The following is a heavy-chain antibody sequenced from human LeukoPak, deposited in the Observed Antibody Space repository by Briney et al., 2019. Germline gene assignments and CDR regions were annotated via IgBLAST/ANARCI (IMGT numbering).Heavy chain of an antibody. J-gene: IGHJ4*02. CDR1: GFIFSSYE. D-gene: IGHD6-19*01. CDR2: ISSSVSTI. CDR3: ARHTSGQPFDY. Sequence: GGSLRLSCAASGFIFSSYEMNWVRQAPGKGLEWVSYISSSVSTIFYADSVKGRFTISRDNAKNSLYLQMNSLRVEDTAVYYCARHTSGQPFDYWGQGTLVTVSS. V-gene: IGHV3-48*03.